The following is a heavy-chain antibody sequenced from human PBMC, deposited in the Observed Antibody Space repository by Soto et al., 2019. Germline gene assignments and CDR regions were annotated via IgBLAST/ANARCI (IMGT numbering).Heavy chain of an antibody. Sequence: GGSLRLSCGASGFSFSSYAMHWVRQAPGKGLEWVAVTSNEGSNKYYADSVKGRFTISRDNAKNSLYLQMNSLRAEDTAVYYCARDYSSYGPFDYWGQGTLVTVSS. V-gene: IGHV3-30-3*01. J-gene: IGHJ4*02. CDR3: ARDYSSYGPFDY. CDR1: GFSFSSYA. CDR2: TSNEGSNK. D-gene: IGHD5-18*01.